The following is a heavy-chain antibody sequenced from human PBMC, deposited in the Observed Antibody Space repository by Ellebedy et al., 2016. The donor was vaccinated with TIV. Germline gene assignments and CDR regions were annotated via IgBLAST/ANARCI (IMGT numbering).Heavy chain of an antibody. V-gene: IGHV1-8*03. Sequence: ASVKVSCKASGYTFTSYDINWVRQATGQGLEWMGWMNPNSGNTGYAQKFQGRVTITRNTSISTAYMELSSLRSEDTAVYYCALRQYYYDSSGYYLPLGMDVWGQGTTVTVSS. CDR1: GYTFTSYD. CDR3: ALRQYYYDSSGYYLPLGMDV. J-gene: IGHJ6*02. D-gene: IGHD3-22*01. CDR2: MNPNSGNT.